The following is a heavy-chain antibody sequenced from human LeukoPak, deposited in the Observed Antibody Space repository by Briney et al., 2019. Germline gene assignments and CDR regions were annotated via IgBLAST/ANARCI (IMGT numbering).Heavy chain of an antibody. D-gene: IGHD3-22*01. CDR1: GFTFSSYS. V-gene: IGHV3-21*01. CDR3: ARGTMKYRAFDI. J-gene: IGHJ3*02. CDR2: ISSSSSYI. Sequence: PGGSLRLFCAASGFTFSSYSMNWVRQAPGKGLEWVSSISSSSSYIYYADSVKGRFTISRDNAKNSLYLQMNSLRAEDTAVYYCARGTMKYRAFDIWGQGTMVTVSS.